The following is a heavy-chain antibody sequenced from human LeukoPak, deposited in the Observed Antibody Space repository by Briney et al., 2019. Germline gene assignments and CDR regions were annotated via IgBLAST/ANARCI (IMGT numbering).Heavy chain of an antibody. Sequence: ASVKVSCKASGYTFTGYYMRWVRQAPGQGLEWMGWINPNNGNTNYAQKLQGRVTMTTDTSTSTAYMELRSLRSDDTAVYYCARQPGIAADLDYWGQGTLVTVSS. CDR1: GYTFTGYY. CDR3: ARQPGIAADLDY. CDR2: INPNNGNT. V-gene: IGHV1-18*04. D-gene: IGHD6-13*01. J-gene: IGHJ4*02.